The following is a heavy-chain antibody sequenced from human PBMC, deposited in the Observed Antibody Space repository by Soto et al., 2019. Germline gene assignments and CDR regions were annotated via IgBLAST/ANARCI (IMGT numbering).Heavy chain of an antibody. J-gene: IGHJ6*03. V-gene: IGHV3-48*01. CDR2: ISSSSSTI. CDR3: ARVTVGYYYYMDV. Sequence: GGSLRLSCAASGFTFSSYSMNWVRQAPGKGLEWVSYISSSSSTIYYADSVKGRFTISRDNAKNSLYLQMNSLRAEDMAVYYCARVTVGYYYYMDVWGKGTTVTVSS. CDR1: GFTFSSYS. D-gene: IGHD1-26*01.